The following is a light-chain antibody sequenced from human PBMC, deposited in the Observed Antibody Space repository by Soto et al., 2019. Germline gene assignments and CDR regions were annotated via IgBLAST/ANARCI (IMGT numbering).Light chain of an antibody. Sequence: EIVLTQSPGTLSLSPGERATLSCRASQSVSRSYLAWYQQKPGQAPRLLIYGASSRATGIPDRFSGSGSGTDFTLTISRLEPEDFAVYYCQQYGTSPITFGQGTRLAI. CDR2: GAS. J-gene: IGKJ5*01. CDR1: QSVSRSY. CDR3: QQYGTSPIT. V-gene: IGKV3-20*01.